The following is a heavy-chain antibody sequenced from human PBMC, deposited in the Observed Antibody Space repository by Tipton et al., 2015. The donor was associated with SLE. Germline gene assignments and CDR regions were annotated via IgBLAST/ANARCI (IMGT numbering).Heavy chain of an antibody. CDR3: ARAVIGYCSGGSCYYCYYYMDV. Sequence: TLSLTCTVSGVSISSHYWSWIRQPPGKGLEWIGYISDSGNTIDNPSRKSRLTISVDTSKNQFSLKLSSVTAADTAVYCCARAVIGYCSGGSCYYCYYYMDVWGKGTTVTVSS. CDR1: GVSISSHY. CDR2: ISDSGNT. J-gene: IGHJ6*03. D-gene: IGHD2-15*01. V-gene: IGHV4-59*11.